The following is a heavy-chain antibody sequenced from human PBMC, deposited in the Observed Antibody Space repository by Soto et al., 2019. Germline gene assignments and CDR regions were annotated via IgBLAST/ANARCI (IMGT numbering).Heavy chain of an antibody. J-gene: IGHJ4*02. V-gene: IGHV4-61*01. CDR1: GGSVSSGSYY. CDR3: AGYDSSGYWEDY. D-gene: IGHD3-22*01. CDR2: IYYSGST. Sequence: SETLSLTCTVSGGSVSSGSYYWSWIRQPPGKGLEWIGYIYYSGSTNYNPSLKSRVTISVDTPKNQFSLKLSSVTAADTAVYYCAGYDSSGYWEDYWGQGTLVTVSS.